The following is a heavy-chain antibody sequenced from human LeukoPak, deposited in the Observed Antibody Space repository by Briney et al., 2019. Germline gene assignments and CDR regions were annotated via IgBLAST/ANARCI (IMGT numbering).Heavy chain of an antibody. Sequence: SETLSLTCTVSGGSISSYYWSWIRQPPGKGLEWIGYIYYSGSTNYNPSLKSRFTISVDTSKNQFSLKLSSVTAADTAVYYCARDLYSSSWYGTARGYNWFDPWGQGTLVTVSS. CDR3: ARDLYSSSWYGTARGYNWFDP. V-gene: IGHV4-59*01. CDR1: GGSISSYY. J-gene: IGHJ5*02. D-gene: IGHD6-13*01. CDR2: IYYSGST.